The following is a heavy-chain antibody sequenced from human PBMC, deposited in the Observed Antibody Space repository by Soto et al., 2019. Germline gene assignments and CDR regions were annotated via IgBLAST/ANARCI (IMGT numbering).Heavy chain of an antibody. CDR1: GFTFSSYS. Sequence: GGSLRLSCAASGFTFSSYSMNWVRQAPGKGLEWVSSISSSSSYIYYADSVKGRFTISRDNAKNSLYLQMSSLRAEDTAVYYCARDRLAAAGGRYYYYGMDVWGQGTTVTVSS. V-gene: IGHV3-21*01. D-gene: IGHD6-13*01. CDR3: ARDRLAAAGGRYYYYGMDV. CDR2: ISSSSSYI. J-gene: IGHJ6*02.